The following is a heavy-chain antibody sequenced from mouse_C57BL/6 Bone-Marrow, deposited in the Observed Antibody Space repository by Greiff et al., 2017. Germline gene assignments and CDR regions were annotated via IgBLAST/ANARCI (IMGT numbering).Heavy chain of an antibody. Sequence: VQLQQSGAELVRPGASVKLSCKASGYTFTDYYINWVKQRPGQGLEWIARIYPGSGNTYYNEKFKGKATLTAEKSSSTAYMQHSSLTSEDSAVYFCARRRGYYGSSFYWYFDVWGTGTTVTVSS. CDR3: ARRRGYYGSSFYWYFDV. D-gene: IGHD1-1*01. CDR2: IYPGSGNT. CDR1: GYTFTDYY. J-gene: IGHJ1*03. V-gene: IGHV1-76*01.